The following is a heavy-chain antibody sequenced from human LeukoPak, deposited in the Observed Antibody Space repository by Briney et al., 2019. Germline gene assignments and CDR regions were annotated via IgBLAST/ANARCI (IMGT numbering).Heavy chain of an antibody. CDR3: ARGHLVGGWFKYDAFDI. CDR2: IYYSGST. D-gene: IGHD6-19*01. Sequence: ASETLSLTCTVSGGSISSYYWSWIRQPPGKGLEWIGYIYYSGSTNYNPSLKSRVTISVGTSKNQFSLKLSSVTAADMAVYYCARGHLVGGWFKYDAFDIWGQGTMVTVSS. CDR1: GGSISSYY. V-gene: IGHV4-59*01. J-gene: IGHJ3*02.